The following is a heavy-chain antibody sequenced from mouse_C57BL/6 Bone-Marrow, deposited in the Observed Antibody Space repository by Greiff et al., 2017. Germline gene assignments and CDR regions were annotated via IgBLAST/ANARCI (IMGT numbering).Heavy chain of an antibody. CDR3: AREEVFDY. V-gene: IGHV5-17*01. CDR2: ISSGSSTI. Sequence: DVHLVESGGGLVKPGGSLKLSCAASGFTFSDYGMHWVRQAPEKGLEWVAYISSGSSTIYYAATVKGRFTISRDNAKNTLFLQMTSLRSEDTAMYYCAREEVFDYWGQGTTLTVSS. J-gene: IGHJ2*01. CDR1: GFTFSDYG.